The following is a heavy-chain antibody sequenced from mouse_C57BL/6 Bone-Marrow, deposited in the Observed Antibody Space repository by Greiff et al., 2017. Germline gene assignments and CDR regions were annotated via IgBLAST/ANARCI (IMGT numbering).Heavy chain of an antibody. CDR1: YTFSRRVH. CDR3: SDDSAVYYCVYYGYYGVFAY. D-gene: IGHD2-1*01. CDR2: GQGLEWIG. V-gene: IGHV1-87*01. J-gene: IGHJ3*01. Sequence: QVQLQQSGPELARPWASVKISCKAFYTFSRRVHFAIRDTNYWMQWVKQRPGQGLEWIGALYPGNGDTSYNQKFKGKATLTADKSSSTAYMQLISLTSDDSAVYYCVYYGYYGVFAYWGQGTLVTVSA.